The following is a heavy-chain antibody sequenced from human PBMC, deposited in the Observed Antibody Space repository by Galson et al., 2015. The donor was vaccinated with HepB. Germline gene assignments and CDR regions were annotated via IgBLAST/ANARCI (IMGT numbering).Heavy chain of an antibody. CDR1: GFTVSRIY. CDR2: IYSGGTT. Sequence: SLRLSCAASGFTVSRIYMSWVRQAPGKGLEWVSVIYSGGTTYYADSVKGRFTISSHNSKNTRYLQMNSLRAEDTALYYCARDYYGSVSYPYEAFDIWGQGTMVTVSS. V-gene: IGHV3-53*04. CDR3: ARDYYGSVSYPYEAFDI. D-gene: IGHD3-10*01. J-gene: IGHJ3*02.